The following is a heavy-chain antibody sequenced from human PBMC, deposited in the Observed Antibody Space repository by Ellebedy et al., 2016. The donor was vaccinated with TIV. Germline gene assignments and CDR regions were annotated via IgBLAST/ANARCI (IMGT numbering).Heavy chain of an antibody. CDR1: GGSIVNSPYF. CDR2: IFYRGST. CDR3: ARVAAAGHLSSIDY. J-gene: IGHJ4*02. Sequence: SETLSLXXTVSGGSIVNSPYFWGWIRQPPGKGLEWIGSIFYRGSTHYTPSLKSRVTISVDTSKDQFSLKLRSVTAADTAIYYCARVAAAGHLSSIDYWGQGTLVTVSS. V-gene: IGHV4-39*01. D-gene: IGHD6-13*01.